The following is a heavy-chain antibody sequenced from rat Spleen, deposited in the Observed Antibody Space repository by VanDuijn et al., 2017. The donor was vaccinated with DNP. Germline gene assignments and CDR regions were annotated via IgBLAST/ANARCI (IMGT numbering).Heavy chain of an antibody. CDR2: IKAKSNNYAT. CDR1: GFTFSNAW. Sequence: EVQLVETGGSLVQPGKSLKLTCATSGFTFSNAWMHWVRQSPEKQLEWVAQIKAKSNNYATYYAESVKGRFTISRDDSKSSVYLQMNSLKEEDTAIYYCIAAPSYYGSGYFDYWGQGVMVTVSS. V-gene: IGHV6-8*01. CDR3: IAAPSYYGSGYFDY. D-gene: IGHD1-7*01. J-gene: IGHJ2*01.